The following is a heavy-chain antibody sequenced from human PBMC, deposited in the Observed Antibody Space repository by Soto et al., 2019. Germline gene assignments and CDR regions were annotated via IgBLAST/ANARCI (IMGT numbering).Heavy chain of an antibody. D-gene: IGHD7-27*01. J-gene: IGHJ4*02. V-gene: IGHV4-31*03. CDR3: ARAAADWGWFDY. CDR1: GGSISSGGYY. Sequence: SETLSLTCTVSGGSISSGGYYWSWIRQHPGKGLEWIGYIYYSGSTYYNPSLKSRVTISVDTSKNQFSLKLSSVTAADTAVYYCARAAADWGWFDYWGQGTLVTVSS. CDR2: IYYSGST.